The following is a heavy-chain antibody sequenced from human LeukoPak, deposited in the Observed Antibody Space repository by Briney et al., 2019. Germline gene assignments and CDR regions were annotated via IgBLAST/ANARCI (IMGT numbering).Heavy chain of an antibody. CDR1: GFTFSDNW. D-gene: IGHD2-2*01. CDR3: ATRYCSIAACRASSYKCMDD. J-gene: IGHJ6*04. Sequence: GGSLRLSCAASGFTFSDNWMTWVRQAPGKGLEWVANINQDGGGRYYVDPVQGRFIISRDNAQNSVHLQMNSLRAEDTAVYYCATRYCSIAACRASSYKCMDDWGKGTTVIVSS. V-gene: IGHV3-7*01. CDR2: INQDGGGR.